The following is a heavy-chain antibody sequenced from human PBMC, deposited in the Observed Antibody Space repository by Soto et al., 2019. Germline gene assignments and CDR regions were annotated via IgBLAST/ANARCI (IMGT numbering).Heavy chain of an antibody. CDR1: GYSFSDYY. Sequence: QVQLVQSGAEVKKPGASVKVSCKASGYSFSDYYIHWVRQAPGQGLEWMGWINPNSGGTNSVQKFQGRVVMTTGTSITTAYMEVSRLSSDDTAIYYCARGEARSSGYFHRYFDLWGRGTLVTVTS. J-gene: IGHJ2*01. CDR2: INPNSGGT. V-gene: IGHV1-2*02. D-gene: IGHD6-19*01. CDR3: ARGEARSSGYFHRYFDL.